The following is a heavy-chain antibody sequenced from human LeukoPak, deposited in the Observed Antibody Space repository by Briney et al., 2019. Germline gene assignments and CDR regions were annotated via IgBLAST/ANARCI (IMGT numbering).Heavy chain of an antibody. CDR3: AKGGIYRGYYYYYMDV. CDR2: IYGGGNT. Sequence: GGSLRLSCAASGFTVSSNYMTWVRQAPGKGLEWVSVIYGGGNTYYADSVKGRFSISRDNSKKTLYLQMDSLRVEDTAVYYCAKGGIYRGYYYYYMDVWGKGTTVTISS. CDR1: GFTVSSNY. J-gene: IGHJ6*03. D-gene: IGHD6-13*01. V-gene: IGHV3-66*01.